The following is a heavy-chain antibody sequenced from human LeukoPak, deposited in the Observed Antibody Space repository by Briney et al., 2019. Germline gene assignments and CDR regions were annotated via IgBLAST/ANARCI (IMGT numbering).Heavy chain of an antibody. CDR1: GGSIRSSYYY. D-gene: IGHD3-22*01. CDR3: ARDRGNYYDSSGAFDI. CDR2: IYDSGST. V-gene: IGHV4-39*02. Sequence: SETLSLTCTVSGGSIRSSYYYWGWIRQPPGKGLEWIGSIYDSGSTYYNPSLKSRVTISVDTSKNQFSLKLNSVTAADTAVYYCARDRGNYYDSSGAFDIWGQGTMVTVSS. J-gene: IGHJ3*02.